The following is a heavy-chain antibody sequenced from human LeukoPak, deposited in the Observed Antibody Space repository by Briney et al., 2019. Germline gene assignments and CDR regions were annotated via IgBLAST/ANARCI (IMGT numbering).Heavy chain of an antibody. Sequence: PSETLSLTCAVYGGSFSGYYRSWIRQPPGKGLEWIGEINHSGSTNYNPSLKSRVTISVDTSKNQFSLKLSSVTAADTAVYYCASLTPDIVVVPAAVDFYYWGQGTLVTVSS. CDR3: ASLTPDIVVVPAAVDFYY. CDR2: INHSGST. D-gene: IGHD2-2*01. CDR1: GGSFSGYY. J-gene: IGHJ4*02. V-gene: IGHV4-34*01.